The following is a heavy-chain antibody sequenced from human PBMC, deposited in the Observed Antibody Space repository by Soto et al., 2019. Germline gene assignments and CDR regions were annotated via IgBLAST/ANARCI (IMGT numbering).Heavy chain of an antibody. V-gene: IGHV3-33*01. CDR3: ARERPMVYAIPYYYYYMDV. D-gene: IGHD2-8*01. J-gene: IGHJ6*03. CDR2: IWYDGSNK. CDR1: GFTFSSYG. Sequence: QVQLVESGGGVVQPGRSLRLSCAASGFTFSSYGMHWVRQAPGKGLEWVAVIWYDGSNKYYADSVKGRFTISRDNSKNTLYLQMNSLRAEDTAVYYCARERPMVYAIPYYYYYMDVWGKGTTVTVSS.